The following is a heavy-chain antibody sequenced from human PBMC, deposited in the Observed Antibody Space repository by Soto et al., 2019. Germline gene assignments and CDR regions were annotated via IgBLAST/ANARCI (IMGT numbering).Heavy chain of an antibody. D-gene: IGHD1-1*01. V-gene: IGHV3-30*18. CDR2: ISYDGSFV. J-gene: IGHJ6*02. CDR3: AKERGRNRNFAMDV. CDR1: GLTFSDYG. Sequence: GGSLRLSCVVSGLTFSDYGFHWVRQAPGKGLDWVAAISYDGSFVYYADSVRGRFTISRDNSRNTLDLQMNTLRHEDTAAYYCAKERGRNRNFAMDVWGQGTSVTVSS.